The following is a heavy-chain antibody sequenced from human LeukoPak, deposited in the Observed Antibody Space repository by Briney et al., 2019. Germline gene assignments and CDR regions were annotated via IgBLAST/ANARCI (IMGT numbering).Heavy chain of an antibody. D-gene: IGHD4-11*01. Sequence: GGSLRLSCAASGFTFSSYGMHWVRQAPGKGLEWVAVIWYDGSGKYYADSVKGRFTISRDNSKNTLYLQMNSLRAEDTAVYYCARYSNYYYYYGMDVWGQGTTVTVSS. CDR3: ARYSNYYYYYGMDV. CDR1: GFTFSSYG. CDR2: IWYDGSGK. V-gene: IGHV3-33*01. J-gene: IGHJ6*02.